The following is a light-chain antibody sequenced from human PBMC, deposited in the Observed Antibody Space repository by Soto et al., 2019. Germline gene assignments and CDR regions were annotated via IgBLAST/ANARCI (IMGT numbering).Light chain of an antibody. J-gene: IGKJ1*01. CDR1: QTVMNS. Sequence: DIQMTQSPSSLSASTGDRVTITCRASQTVMNSLNWYQQKGENAPKLLIFGASSLHSGVPSRFSGSGSGTQFTLTISSLQPEDFATYHCQQSYSTPWTFGQGTKVEI. V-gene: IGKV1-39*01. CDR3: QQSYSTPWT. CDR2: GAS.